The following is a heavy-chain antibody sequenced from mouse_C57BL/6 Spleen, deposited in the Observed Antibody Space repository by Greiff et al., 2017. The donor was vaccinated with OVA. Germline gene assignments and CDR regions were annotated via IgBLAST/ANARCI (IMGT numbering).Heavy chain of an antibody. CDR1: GYAFTNYL. J-gene: IGHJ3*01. V-gene: IGHV1-54*01. CDR3: ARGGYNSGVAY. Sequence: QVQLQQSGAELVRPGTSVKVSCKASGYAFTNYLIEWVKQRPGQGLEWIGVINPGSGGTNYNEKFKGKATLTADKSSSTAYMQLSSLTSADSAVCFWARGGYNSGVAYWGQGTLVTVSA. D-gene: IGHD3-1*01. CDR2: INPGSGGT.